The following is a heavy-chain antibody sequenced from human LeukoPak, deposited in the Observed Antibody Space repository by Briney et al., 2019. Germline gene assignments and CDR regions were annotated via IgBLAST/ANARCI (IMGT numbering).Heavy chain of an antibody. CDR2: ISYDGSNE. V-gene: IGHV3-30*04. Sequence: PGRSLRLSCAASGFTFSSYAMHWVRQAPGKGLEWVAVISYDGSNEYYADSVKGRFTISRDNSKNTLYLQMNSLRAEDTAVYYCARDQSYWGQGTLVTVSS. CDR1: GFTFSSYA. J-gene: IGHJ4*02. CDR3: ARDQSY.